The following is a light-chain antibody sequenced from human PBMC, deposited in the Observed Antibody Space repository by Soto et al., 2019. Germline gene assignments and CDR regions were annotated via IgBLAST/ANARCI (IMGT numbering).Light chain of an antibody. CDR1: QSASNNY. Sequence: EILMTQSPATLSVSPGERATLSCRASQSASNNYLAWYQQKPGQAPRLLIYGASNRATGIPDRFSGSGSGTDFTLTISSLQPEDFATYYCQQSYSTPRTFGQGTKVDIK. J-gene: IGKJ1*01. CDR2: GAS. V-gene: IGKV3D-20*02. CDR3: QQSYSTPRT.